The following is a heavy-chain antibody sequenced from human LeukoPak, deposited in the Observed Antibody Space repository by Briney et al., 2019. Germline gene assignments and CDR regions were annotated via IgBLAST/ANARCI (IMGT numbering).Heavy chain of an antibody. J-gene: IGHJ4*02. CDR2: IYYSGST. CDR3: ARENRYCSSTSCSTFDY. V-gene: IGHV4-31*03. D-gene: IGHD2-2*01. Sequence: SQTLSPTCTVSGGSISSGVYYWSWIRQHPGKGLEWIGYIYYSGSTYYNPSLKSRVSISVDTSKNQFSLKLSSVTAADTAVYYCARENRYCSSTSCSTFDYWGQGTLVTVSS. CDR1: GGSISSGVYY.